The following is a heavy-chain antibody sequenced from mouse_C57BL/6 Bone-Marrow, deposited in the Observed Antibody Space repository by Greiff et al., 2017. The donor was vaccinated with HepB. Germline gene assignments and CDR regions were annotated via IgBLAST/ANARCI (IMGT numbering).Heavy chain of an antibody. CDR2: ISNGGGST. CDR1: GFTFSDYY. V-gene: IGHV5-12*01. D-gene: IGHD1-1*01. J-gene: IGHJ1*03. Sequence: EVQLVESGGGLVQPGGSLKLSCAASGFTFSDYYMYWVRQTPEKRLEWVAYISNGGGSTYYPDTVKGRFTISRDNAKNTLYLQMSRLKSEDTAMYYGASQPLYYGSSYHWYFDVWGTGTTVTVSS. CDR3: ASQPLYYGSSYHWYFDV.